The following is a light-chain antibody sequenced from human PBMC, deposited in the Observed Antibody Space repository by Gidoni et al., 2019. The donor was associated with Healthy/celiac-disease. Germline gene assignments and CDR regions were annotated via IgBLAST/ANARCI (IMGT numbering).Light chain of an antibody. V-gene: IGKV3-20*01. CDR2: GAS. CDR3: QQYGSSPLT. CDR1: QSVSSSY. Sequence: ELVLTQSTGNLSLSPAERATVYCRASQSVSSSYLAWYQQKPGQAPRLLIYGASSRATGIPDRFSGSGSGTDFTLTISRLETEDFAVYYCQQYGSSPLTFGGGTKVEIK. J-gene: IGKJ4*01.